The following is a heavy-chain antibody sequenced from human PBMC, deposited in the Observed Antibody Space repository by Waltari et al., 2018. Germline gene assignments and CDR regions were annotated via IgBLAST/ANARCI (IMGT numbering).Heavy chain of an antibody. J-gene: IGHJ2*01. Sequence: EVQLVESGGGSVQPGGCLRLSCAASGCMFGSYAMSWVRQAPGKGLECVSSISGSDGRANYADSAKGRFTISRDNFKNTLFLEMNSLRADDAAVYYCAKDLGGYSGAHWYFDVWGRGTLVTVSS. D-gene: IGHD5-12*01. CDR2: ISGSDGRA. V-gene: IGHV3-23*04. CDR1: GCMFGSYA. CDR3: AKDLGGYSGAHWYFDV.